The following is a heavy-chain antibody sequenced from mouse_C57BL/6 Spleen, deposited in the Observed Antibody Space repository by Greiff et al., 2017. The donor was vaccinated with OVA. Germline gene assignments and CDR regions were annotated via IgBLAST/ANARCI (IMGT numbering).Heavy chain of an antibody. Sequence: VQLQQSGAELVKPGASVKLSCKASGYTFTEYTIHWVKQRSGQGLEWIGWFYPGSGSIKYNEKFKDKATLTADKSSSTVYMELSRLTSEDSAVYFCARHEKRGSTMVTSYYAMDYWGQGTSVTVSS. CDR1: GYTFTEYT. J-gene: IGHJ4*01. D-gene: IGHD2-2*01. CDR3: ARHEKRGSTMVTSYYAMDY. CDR2: FYPGSGSI. V-gene: IGHV1-62-2*01.